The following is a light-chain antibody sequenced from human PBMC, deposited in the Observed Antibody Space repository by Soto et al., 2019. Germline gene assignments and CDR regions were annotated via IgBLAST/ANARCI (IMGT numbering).Light chain of an antibody. CDR2: DVS. CDR3: HQYGSSPLT. J-gene: IGKJ2*01. V-gene: IGKV3-20*01. Sequence: EIVLTQSPGTLSLSPGEGATLSCRASKSVSSSLLAWFQQKPGQAPRLLIHDVSSRATGIPDRFSGSGSGTDFTLSISRLEPEDFAVYYCHQYGSSPLTFGQGTKLEI. CDR1: KSVSSSL.